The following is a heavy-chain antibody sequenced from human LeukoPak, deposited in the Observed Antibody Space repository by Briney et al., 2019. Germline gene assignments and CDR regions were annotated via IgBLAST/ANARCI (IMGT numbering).Heavy chain of an antibody. J-gene: IGHJ5*02. CDR2: IMPMFGKT. D-gene: IGHD1-14*01. V-gene: IGHV1-69*06. CDR1: GGTFSSYD. CDR3: ARVWGTTGILNWFDP. Sequence: GASVKVSCKASGGTFSSYDISWVRQAPGQGLEWMGGIMPMFGKTNYAQKFQGRVTTTADKATSTAYMELSSLRSDDTAVYYCARVWGTTGILNWFDPWGQGTLVTVSS.